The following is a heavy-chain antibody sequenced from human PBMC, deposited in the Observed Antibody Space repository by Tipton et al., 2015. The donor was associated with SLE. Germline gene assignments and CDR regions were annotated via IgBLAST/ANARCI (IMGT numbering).Heavy chain of an antibody. CDR3: ARMFIGYYMDV. CDR1: GGSISSGGYS. Sequence: TLSLTCAVSGGSISSGGYSWSWIRQPAGKGLEWIGRIYTSGSTNYNPSLKSRVTISVDTSKNQFSLKLSSVTAADTAVYYCARMFIGYYMDVWGKGTTVTVSS. J-gene: IGHJ6*03. CDR2: IYTSGST. D-gene: IGHD2-15*01. V-gene: IGHV4-61*02.